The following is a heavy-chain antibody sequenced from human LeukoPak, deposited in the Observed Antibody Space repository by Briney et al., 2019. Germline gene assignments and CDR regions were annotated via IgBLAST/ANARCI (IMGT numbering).Heavy chain of an antibody. V-gene: IGHV3-48*03. CDR2: ISSSGGTI. Sequence: PGGSLRLSCAASGFTFSSYEMNWVRQAPGKGLEWVSYISSSGGTIYYADSVKGRFTISRDNAKNSLYLQMNSLRAEDTAVYYCATGKDTAMVTYYYYYYMDVWGKGTTVTVSS. CDR1: GFTFSSYE. J-gene: IGHJ6*03. D-gene: IGHD5-18*01. CDR3: ATGKDTAMVTYYYYYYMDV.